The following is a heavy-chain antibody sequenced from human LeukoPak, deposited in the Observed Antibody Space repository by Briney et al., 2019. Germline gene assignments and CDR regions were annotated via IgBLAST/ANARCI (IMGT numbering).Heavy chain of an antibody. CDR1: GGLIPISTYY. D-gene: IGHD6-19*01. V-gene: IGHV4-39*07. J-gene: IGHJ4*02. CDR3: ARVRAVAGTPFDY. Sequence: SETLSLTCTVSGGLIPISTYYWGWIRQPPGKGLEWIGSIYHSGSTYYNPSLKSRVTISLDTSKNQFSLKVRSVTAADTAVYYCARVRAVAGTPFDYWGQGTLVTVSS. CDR2: IYHSGST.